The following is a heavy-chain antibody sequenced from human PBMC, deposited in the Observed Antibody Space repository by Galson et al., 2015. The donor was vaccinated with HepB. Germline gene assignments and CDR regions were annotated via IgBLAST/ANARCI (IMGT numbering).Heavy chain of an antibody. CDR3: AREGTLLRSITMVRGANGMDV. CDR2: INSDGSST. V-gene: IGHV3-74*01. CDR1: GFTFSSYW. Sequence: SLRLSCAASGFTFSSYWMHWVRQAPGKGLVWVSRINSDGSSTSYADSVKGRFTISRDNAKNTLYLQMNSLRAEDTAVYYCAREGTLLRSITMVRGANGMDVWGQGTTVTVSS. D-gene: IGHD3-10*01. J-gene: IGHJ6*02.